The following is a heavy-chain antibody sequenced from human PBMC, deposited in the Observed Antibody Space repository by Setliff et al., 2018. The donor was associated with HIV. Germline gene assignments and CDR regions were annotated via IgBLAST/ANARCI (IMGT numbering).Heavy chain of an antibody. CDR1: GGSVISYL. D-gene: IGHD2-21*02. J-gene: IGHJ4*02. CDR2: IYYTGIT. CDR3: ARELYGGNSRPFDY. V-gene: IGHV4-59*02. Sequence: SETLSLTCSVSGGSVISYLWHWFRQPPGKGLEWIGYIYYTGITDYNPSLEGRVTISVDTSKNQVSLRLKSVTTADTAVYYCARELYGGNSRPFDYWGQGALVTVSS.